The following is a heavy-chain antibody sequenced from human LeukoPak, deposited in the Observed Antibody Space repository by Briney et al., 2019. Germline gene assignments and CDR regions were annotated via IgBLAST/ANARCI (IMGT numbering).Heavy chain of an antibody. Sequence: PSEALSLTSAVSLGSLSRYYWSWIRPPPGRGLEWIGHIYYGGITNYNTSVKSRVTISVHTSKNQFSLKMSSVTAADTAVYYCARDGCSSGSCYSPRFDPWRQGTLVTVSS. D-gene: IGHD2-15*01. V-gene: IGHV4-59*01. J-gene: IGHJ5*02. CDR2: IYYGGIT. CDR1: LGSLSRYY. CDR3: ARDGCSSGSCYSPRFDP.